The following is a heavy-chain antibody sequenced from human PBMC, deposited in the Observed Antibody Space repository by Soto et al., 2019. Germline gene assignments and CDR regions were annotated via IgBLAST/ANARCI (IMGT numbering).Heavy chain of an antibody. CDR2: INHSGST. CDR1: GGSFSGYY. V-gene: IGHV4-34*01. J-gene: IGHJ6*02. D-gene: IGHD6-6*01. CDR3: AREVGLYSSSSHRMDV. Sequence: PSETLSLTCAVYGGSFSGYYWSWIRQPPGKGLEWIGEINHSGSTNYNPSLKSRVTISVDMSKNQFSLKLSSVTAADTAVYYCAREVGLYSSSSHRMDVWGQGTTVTVSS.